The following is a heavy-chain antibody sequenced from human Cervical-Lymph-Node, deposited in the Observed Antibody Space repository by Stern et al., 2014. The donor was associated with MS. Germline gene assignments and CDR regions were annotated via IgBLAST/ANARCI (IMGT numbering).Heavy chain of an antibody. CDR1: GYTFTDYY. D-gene: IGHD6-19*01. CDR2: INPNSGGT. CDR3: ARGGRSSGWSPPDAFDL. J-gene: IGHJ3*01. Sequence: VQLGQSGAEVQKPGASVKVSCKASGYTFTDYYMHWVRQAPGQGLEWMGWINPNSGGTNYAQKFQGWVTMTRDTSLSTAYMDLSRLRSDDTAVYYCARGGRSSGWSPPDAFDLWGQGTMVTVSS. V-gene: IGHV1-2*04.